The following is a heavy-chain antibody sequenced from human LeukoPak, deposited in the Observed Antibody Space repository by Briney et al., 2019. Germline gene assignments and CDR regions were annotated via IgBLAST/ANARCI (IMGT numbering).Heavy chain of an antibody. CDR3: ARAYSGSYYGDPYYFDY. J-gene: IGHJ4*02. Sequence: SETLSLTCTVSGGSISSGDYYWSWIRQPPGKGLEWIGYIYYSGSTYYNPSLKSRVTISVDTSKNQFSLKLSSVTAADTAAYYCARAYSGSYYGDPYYFDYWGQGTLVTVSS. V-gene: IGHV4-30-4*08. CDR2: IYYSGST. D-gene: IGHD1-26*01. CDR1: GGSISSGDYY.